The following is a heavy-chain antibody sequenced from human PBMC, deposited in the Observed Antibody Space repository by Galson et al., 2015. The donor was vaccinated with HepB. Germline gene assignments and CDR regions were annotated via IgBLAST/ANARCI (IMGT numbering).Heavy chain of an antibody. CDR1: GYTVTVDY. D-gene: IGHD6-13*01. CDR3: ARLDSSWYPSQNFDY. CDR2: INPNRGGT. J-gene: IGHJ4*02. V-gene: IGHV1-2*02. Sequence: SVKVSCKASGYTVTVDYMHWVRQAPGQGLEWMVWINPNRGGTNYAPKFQGRVTMTRDTSISTAYMEMSRLGSDDTAVYYCARLDSSWYPSQNFDYWGQGTLVTVSS.